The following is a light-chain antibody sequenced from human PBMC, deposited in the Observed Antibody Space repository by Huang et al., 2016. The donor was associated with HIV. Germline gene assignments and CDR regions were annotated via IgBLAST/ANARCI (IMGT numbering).Light chain of an antibody. CDR1: QSIGTY. Sequence: EIVLTQSPVTLSLSPGDRATLSCRASQSIGTYLAWYQQKSGQAPWLLICDVSNRAAGVPARFSASGSETDFTLTIASLDPDDFAIYHCQQRSKWPLTFGGGTKVEMK. J-gene: IGKJ4*01. V-gene: IGKV3-11*01. CDR3: QQRSKWPLT. CDR2: DVS.